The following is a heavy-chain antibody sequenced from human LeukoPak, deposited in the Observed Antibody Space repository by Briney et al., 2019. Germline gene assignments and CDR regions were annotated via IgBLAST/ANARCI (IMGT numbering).Heavy chain of an antibody. Sequence: GGSLRLSCAASGFTVSSNYVSWVRQAPGKGLEGVSVIYSGGSTYYADSVKARFTISRDNSKNTLYLQMNSLRAEDTAVYYCARDYCDGDCHFDYWGQGTLVTVSS. CDR2: IYSGGST. CDR3: ARDYCDGDCHFDY. D-gene: IGHD2-21*02. J-gene: IGHJ4*02. V-gene: IGHV3-66*01. CDR1: GFTVSSNY.